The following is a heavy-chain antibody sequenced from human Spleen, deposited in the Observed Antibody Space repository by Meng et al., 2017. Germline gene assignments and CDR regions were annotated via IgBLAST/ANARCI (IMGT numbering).Heavy chain of an antibody. D-gene: IGHD6-19*01. Sequence: GESLKISCAASGFTFNSYAMNWVRQAPGKGLEWVSTISGSGGSTYYADSVKGRFTISRDNSKNTLYLQMNSLRAEDTAVYYCASKIVGAGNALFDWGQGTLVTVSS. J-gene: IGHJ4*02. CDR3: ASKIVGAGNALFD. CDR1: GFTFNSYA. V-gene: IGHV3-23*01. CDR2: ISGSGGST.